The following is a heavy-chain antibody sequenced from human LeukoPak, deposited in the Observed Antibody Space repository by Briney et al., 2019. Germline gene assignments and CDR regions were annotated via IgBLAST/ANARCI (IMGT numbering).Heavy chain of an antibody. J-gene: IGHJ6*04. D-gene: IGHD3-10*02. CDR1: GFTFRRHA. CDR2: ISSSGSTI. V-gene: IGHV3-48*03. Sequence: GGSLRLSCEASGFTFRRHAMNWVRQFPGKGLEWVSYISSSGSTIYYADSVKGRFTISRDNAKNSLYLQMNSLRAEDTAVYYCAELGITMIGGVWGKGTTVTISS. CDR3: AELGITMIGGV.